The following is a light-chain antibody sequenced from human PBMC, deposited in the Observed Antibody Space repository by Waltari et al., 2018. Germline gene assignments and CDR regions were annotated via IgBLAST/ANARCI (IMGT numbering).Light chain of an antibody. Sequence: EVVMTQSPATLSVSPGERAALSCRASQSVSSNLAWSQQKPGQAPRLLINGASTRTTDIHDRFSGSGSGTEFTLAISSLQPEDFGVYYCQQYNNWPPTFTFGPGTKVDIK. CDR2: GAS. CDR1: QSVSSN. J-gene: IGKJ3*01. V-gene: IGKV3-15*01. CDR3: QQYNNWPPTFT.